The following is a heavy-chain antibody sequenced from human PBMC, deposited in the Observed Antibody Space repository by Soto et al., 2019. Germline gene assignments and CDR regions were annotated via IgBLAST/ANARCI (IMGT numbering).Heavy chain of an antibody. V-gene: IGHV4-30-4*01. CDR1: GGSISSGDYY. Sequence: NPSETLSLTCTVSGGSISSGDYYWSWIRQPPGKGLEWIGYIYYSGSTYYNPSLKSRVTISVDTSKNQLSLNLRSVSAADTAVYYCARGRGEFDAWGQGTPVTVSS. CDR3: ARGRGEFDA. J-gene: IGHJ5*02. D-gene: IGHD2-21*01. CDR2: IYYSGST.